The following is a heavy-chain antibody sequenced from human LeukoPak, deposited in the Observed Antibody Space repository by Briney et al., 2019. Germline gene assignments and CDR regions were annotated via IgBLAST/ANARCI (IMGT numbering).Heavy chain of an antibody. CDR2: INHSGST. V-gene: IGHV4-34*01. CDR1: GGSFSGYY. CDR3: ARGDVDPYVFDI. J-gene: IGHJ3*02. Sequence: PSETLSLTCAVYGGSFSGYYWSWIRQPPGKGLEWIGEINHSGSTNYNPSLKSRVTISVDTSKNQFSLKLSSVIAADTAVYYCARGDVDPYVFDIWGQGTMVTVSS. D-gene: IGHD3-10*02.